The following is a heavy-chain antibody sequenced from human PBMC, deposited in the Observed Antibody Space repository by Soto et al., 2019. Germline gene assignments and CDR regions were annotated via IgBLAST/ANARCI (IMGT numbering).Heavy chain of an antibody. CDR1: GGSISSGGYY. CDR3: ARDVSGSYPNWFDP. J-gene: IGHJ5*02. CDR2: IYYSGST. D-gene: IGHD1-26*01. Sequence: QVQLQESGPGLVKPSQTLSLTCTVSGGSISSGGYYWSWIRQHPGKGLEWIGYIYYSGSTYYNPSLKSRVTTPVDTSKNQFPRKLSSVTAAATAVYYCARDVSGSYPNWFDPWGQGTLVTVSS. V-gene: IGHV4-31*03.